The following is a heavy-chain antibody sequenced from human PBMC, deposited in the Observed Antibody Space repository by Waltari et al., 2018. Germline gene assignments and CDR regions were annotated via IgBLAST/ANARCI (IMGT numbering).Heavy chain of an antibody. V-gene: IGHV5-51*01. Sequence: EVQLVQSGAEVRRDGESLSIYRTGAGYNFSNHWIGWVRQQPGKGLEWMGIIYPGDSETRYSPSFQGQVTISVDKTIKTAYLQWSSLKASDTATYYCARHRTRSTLYNWFDPWGQGTHVSVSS. D-gene: IGHD2-2*01. CDR2: IYPGDSET. J-gene: IGHJ5*02. CDR3: ARHRTRSTLYNWFDP. CDR1: GYNFSNHW.